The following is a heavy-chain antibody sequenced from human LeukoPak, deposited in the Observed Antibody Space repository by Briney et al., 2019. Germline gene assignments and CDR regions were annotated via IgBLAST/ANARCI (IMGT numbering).Heavy chain of an antibody. Sequence: SETLSLTCTVSGVSISSSSYYWGWIRQPPGKGREWIGSIYYSGSTYYNPSLKSRVTISVDTSKNQFSLKLSSVTAADTAVYYCARHGENLVGATRFDYWGQGTLVTVSS. D-gene: IGHD1-26*01. V-gene: IGHV4-39*01. CDR3: ARHGENLVGATRFDY. CDR2: IYYSGST. CDR1: GVSISSSSYY. J-gene: IGHJ4*02.